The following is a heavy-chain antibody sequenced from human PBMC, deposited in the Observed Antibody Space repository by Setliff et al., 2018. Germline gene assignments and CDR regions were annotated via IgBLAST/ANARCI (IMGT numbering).Heavy chain of an antibody. CDR3: ARDQVYGSSWYYYYYGMDV. V-gene: IGHV3-21*01. CDR2: ISSSSSYI. J-gene: IGHJ6*02. CDR1: GFTFSSYS. D-gene: IGHD6-13*01. Sequence: GGSLRLSCAASGFTFSSYSMNWVRQAPRKGLEWVSSISSSSSYIYYADSVKGRFTISRDNAKNSLYLQMNSLRAEDTAVYYCARDQVYGSSWYYYYYGMDVWGQGTTVTVSS.